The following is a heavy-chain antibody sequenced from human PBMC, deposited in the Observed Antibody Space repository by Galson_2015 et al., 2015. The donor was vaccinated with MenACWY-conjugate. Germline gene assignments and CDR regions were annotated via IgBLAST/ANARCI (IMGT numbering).Heavy chain of an antibody. CDR3: AVYCSSTRCYGASGGY. CDR2: INSDGSST. V-gene: IGHV3-74*01. Sequence: SLRLSCAASGFTFSSYWMHWVRQAPGKGLVWVSLINSDGSSTSYADSVKGRFTISRDNAKNTLYLQMNSLRAEDTAVYYCAVYCSSTRCYGASGGYWGQGPLVTVSS. CDR1: GFTFSSYW. D-gene: IGHD2-2*01. J-gene: IGHJ4*02.